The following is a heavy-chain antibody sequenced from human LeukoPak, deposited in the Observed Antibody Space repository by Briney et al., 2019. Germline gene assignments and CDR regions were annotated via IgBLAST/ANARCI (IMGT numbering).Heavy chain of an antibody. CDR1: GFSFSSFA. V-gene: IGHV3-23*01. D-gene: IGHD6-19*01. Sequence: GGSLRLSCAGSGFSFSSFAMTWVRQAPGKGLEWVSTIFGGGTNTFYADSVKGRFTISRDDSKNMQFLEVDSLRPEDTAVYFCAKRITEAAGIYFDSWGQGTLVTVSS. J-gene: IGHJ4*02. CDR2: IFGGGTNT. CDR3: AKRITEAAGIYFDS.